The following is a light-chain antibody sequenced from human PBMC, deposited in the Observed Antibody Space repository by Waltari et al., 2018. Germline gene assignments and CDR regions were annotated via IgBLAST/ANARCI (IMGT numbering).Light chain of an antibody. Sequence: QSALTQPASVSGSPGQSITISCTGTSRDVGSYNLVPWYQQHPGKAPKLMIYEGSKRPSGVSNRFSGSKSGNTASLTLSGLQAEDEADYYCCSYAGSSTPWVFGGGTKLTVL. CDR2: EGS. CDR3: CSYAGSSTPWV. V-gene: IGLV2-23*01. J-gene: IGLJ3*02. CDR1: SRDVGSYNL.